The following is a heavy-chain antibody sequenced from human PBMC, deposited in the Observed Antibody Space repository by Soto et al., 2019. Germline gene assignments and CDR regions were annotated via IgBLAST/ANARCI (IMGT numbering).Heavy chain of an antibody. D-gene: IGHD4-17*01. V-gene: IGHV4-34*01. CDR1: GGSFSGYY. CDR3: ASTEYYFDY. J-gene: IGHJ4*02. Sequence: SETLSLTCAVYGGSFSGYYWSWIRQPPGKGLEWIGEINHSGSTNYNPSLKSRVTISVDTFKNQFSLKLSSVTAADTAVYYCASTEYYFDYWGQGTLVTVSS. CDR2: INHSGST.